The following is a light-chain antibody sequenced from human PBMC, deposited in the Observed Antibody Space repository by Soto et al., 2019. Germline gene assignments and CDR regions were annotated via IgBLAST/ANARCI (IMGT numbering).Light chain of an antibody. CDR2: DVS. CDR3: CSYAGTYTLV. V-gene: IGLV2-11*01. J-gene: IGLJ2*01. Sequence: QSALTQPRSVSGSPGQSVTISCTGTSSDIGYYNYVSWYQQYPGKAPKLMIYDVSKWPSGVPDRFSGSKSGNTASLTISGLQAEDEADYYCCSYAGTYTLVFGGGTKLTV. CDR1: SSDIGYYNY.